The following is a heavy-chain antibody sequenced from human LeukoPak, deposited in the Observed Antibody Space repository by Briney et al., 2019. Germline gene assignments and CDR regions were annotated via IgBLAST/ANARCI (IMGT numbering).Heavy chain of an antibody. V-gene: IGHV1-58*01. Sequence: TSVKVSCKASGFTFTSSAVQWVRQARGQRLEWIGWIVVGSGNTNYAQKFQERVTITRDMSTSTACMELSSLRSEDTAVYYCAADPTARVYYYYGMDVWGKGTTVTVSS. CDR1: GFTFTSSA. CDR2: IVVGSGNT. D-gene: IGHD4-17*01. CDR3: AADPTARVYYYYGMDV. J-gene: IGHJ6*04.